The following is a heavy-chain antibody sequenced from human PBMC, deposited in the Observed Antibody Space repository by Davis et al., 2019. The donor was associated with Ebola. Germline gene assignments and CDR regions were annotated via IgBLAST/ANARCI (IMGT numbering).Heavy chain of an antibody. CDR2: IYSGGST. J-gene: IGHJ5*02. CDR3: ARGLTTVVTGWFDP. Sequence: PGGSLRLSCAASGFTVSSNYMSWVRQAPGKGLEWVSVIYSGGSTYYADSVKGRFAISRDNSKNTLYLQMNSLRAEDTAVYYCARGLTTVVTGWFDPWGQGTLVTVSS. D-gene: IGHD4-23*01. CDR1: GFTVSSNY. V-gene: IGHV3-66*01.